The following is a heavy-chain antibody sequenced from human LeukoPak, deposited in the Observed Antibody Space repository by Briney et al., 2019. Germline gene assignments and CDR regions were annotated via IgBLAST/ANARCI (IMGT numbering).Heavy chain of an antibody. CDR2: IRPETGEP. Sequence: ASVKVSCKISGFDLSVLSIHWMRQAPGKGLEWVGGIRPETGEPIYAQKFQGRVTVTEDTVTDTGYMELRSLTSGDTAVYFCTTDSGRSYFYFNFWGQGTLVTVSS. D-gene: IGHD3-10*01. CDR1: GFDLSVLS. J-gene: IGHJ4*02. V-gene: IGHV1-24*01. CDR3: TTDSGRSYFYFNF.